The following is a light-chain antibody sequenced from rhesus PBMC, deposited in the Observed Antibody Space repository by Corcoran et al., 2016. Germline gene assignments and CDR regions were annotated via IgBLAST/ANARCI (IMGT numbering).Light chain of an antibody. Sequence: DIQMTQSPSSLSASVGDTVTITCRASQSISSWLDWYQQKPGKAPKLLIYKASSLQSGVPSRFSGSGSGTDFTLTISSLQPEDFATYYGLQDYTTPYSFGQGTKVEIK. CDR2: KAS. CDR1: QSISSW. CDR3: LQDYTTPYS. V-gene: IGKV1-22*01. J-gene: IGKJ2*01.